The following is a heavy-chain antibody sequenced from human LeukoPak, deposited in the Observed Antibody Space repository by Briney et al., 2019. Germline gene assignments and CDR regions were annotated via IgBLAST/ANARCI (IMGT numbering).Heavy chain of an antibody. CDR3: ARERGYGRYYYYYMDV. D-gene: IGHD5-18*01. V-gene: IGHV3-21*01. J-gene: IGHJ6*03. Sequence: PSETLSLTCTVSGGSISSYYWSWIRQPPGKGLEWVSSISSSSSYIYYADSVKGRFTISRDNAKNSLYLQMNSLRAEDTAVYYCARERGYGRYYYYYMDVWGKGTTVTVSS. CDR2: ISSSSSYI. CDR1: GGSISSYY.